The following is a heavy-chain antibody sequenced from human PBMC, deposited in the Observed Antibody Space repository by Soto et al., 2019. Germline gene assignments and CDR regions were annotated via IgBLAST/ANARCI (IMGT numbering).Heavy chain of an antibody. V-gene: IGHV5-51*01. J-gene: IGHJ4*02. Sequence: PGESLKISCNGSGYSVYIYWIAWVRQMPGKGLEWMGIIYPGDSDTRYSTSFEGQVTISADKSISTAYLRWSSLKASDTAMYYCARVLYASAWYGIDFWGQGTLVTVSS. CDR3: ARVLYASAWYGIDF. D-gene: IGHD6-19*01. CDR1: GYSVYIYW. CDR2: IYPGDSDT.